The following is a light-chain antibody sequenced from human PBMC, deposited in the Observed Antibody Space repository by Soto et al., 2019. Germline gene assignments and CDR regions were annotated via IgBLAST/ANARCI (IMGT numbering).Light chain of an antibody. V-gene: IGLV2-14*01. CDR3: SSYTSSSTPVV. CDR2: DVS. CDR1: SSDVGGYNY. Sequence: SALTQPASVSGSPGQSITISCTGTSSDVGGYNYVSWYQQHPGKAPKLMIYDVSNRPSGVSNRFSGSKSGNTASLTISGLHAEDEADYYCSSYTSSSTPVVFGTGTKVTVL. J-gene: IGLJ1*01.